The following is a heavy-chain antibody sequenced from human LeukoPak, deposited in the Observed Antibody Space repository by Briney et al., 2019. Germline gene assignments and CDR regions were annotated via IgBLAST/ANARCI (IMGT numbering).Heavy chain of an antibody. J-gene: IGHJ4*02. V-gene: IGHV3-48*03. CDR2: ISSSGSTI. Sequence: GGSLRLSCAAPGFTFSSYEMNWVRQAPGKGLEWVSYISSSGSTIYYADSVKGRFTISRDNAKNSLYLQMNSLRAEGTAVYYCARGLYCSGGSCYGDFDYWGQGTLVTVSS. CDR1: GFTFSSYE. CDR3: ARGLYCSGGSCYGDFDY. D-gene: IGHD2-15*01.